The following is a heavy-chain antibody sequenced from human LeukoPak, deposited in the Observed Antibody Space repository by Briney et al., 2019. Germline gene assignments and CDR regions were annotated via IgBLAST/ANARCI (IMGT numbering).Heavy chain of an antibody. CDR2: INPNSGGT. D-gene: IGHD3-3*01. CDR1: GYTFTGYY. V-gene: IGHV1-2*04. CDR3: ARSRHYDFWSGYPDYGMDV. Sequence: ASVKVSCKASGYTFTGYYMHWVRQAPGQGLEWMGRINPNSGGTNYAQKFQGWVTMTRDTSISTAYMELSRLRSDDTAVYYCARSRHYDFWSGYPDYGMDVWGQGTTVTVSS. J-gene: IGHJ6*02.